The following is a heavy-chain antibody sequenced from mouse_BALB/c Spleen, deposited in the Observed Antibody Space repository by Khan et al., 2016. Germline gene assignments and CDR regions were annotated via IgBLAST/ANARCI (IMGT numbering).Heavy chain of an antibody. Sequence: QVQLKESGAELARPGASVKLSCKASGYTFTSYWMQWVKQRHGQGLQWIGTIYPGDGDTRYTQKFKGKATLTADKSSSTAYMQLSSLASEASAVYYCALGGYGNSFFAYCFPGTLVTVSA. J-gene: IGHJ3*01. CDR2: IYPGDGDT. V-gene: IGHV1-87*01. D-gene: IGHD2-1*01. CDR3: ALGGYGNSFFAY. CDR1: GYTFTSYW.